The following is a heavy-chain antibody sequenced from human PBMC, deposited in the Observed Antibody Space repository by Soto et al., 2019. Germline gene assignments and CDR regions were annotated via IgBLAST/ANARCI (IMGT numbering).Heavy chain of an antibody. CDR2: INPNSGGT. J-gene: IGHJ3*02. CDR1: GYTFTSYA. V-gene: IGHV1-2*04. Sequence: ASVKVSCKASGYTFTSYAMHWVRQAPGQRLEWMGWINPNSGGTNYAQKFQDWVTMTRDTSISTAYMELSRLRSDDTAVYYCASSSNGYDAFDIWGQGTMVTVSS. D-gene: IGHD6-19*01. CDR3: ASSSNGYDAFDI.